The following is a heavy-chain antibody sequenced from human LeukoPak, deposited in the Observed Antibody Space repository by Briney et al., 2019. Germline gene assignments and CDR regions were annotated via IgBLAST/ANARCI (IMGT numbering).Heavy chain of an antibody. Sequence: SVKVSCKASGGTFSSYAISWVRQAPGQGLEWMGGIIPIFGTASYAQKFQGRVTITTDESTSTAYMELSSLRSEDTAVYYCARSIAVAGTSYYFDYWGQGTLVTVSS. V-gene: IGHV1-69*05. D-gene: IGHD6-19*01. CDR3: ARSIAVAGTSYYFDY. CDR2: IIPIFGTA. CDR1: GGTFSSYA. J-gene: IGHJ4*02.